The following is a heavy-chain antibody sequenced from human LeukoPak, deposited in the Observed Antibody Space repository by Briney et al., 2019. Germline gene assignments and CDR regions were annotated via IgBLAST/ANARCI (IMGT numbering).Heavy chain of an antibody. CDR1: GDSISSYY. CDR2: IYYSGST. CDR3: ARYGSGSYSDDHFQH. Sequence: SETLSLTCTVSGDSISSYYWSWIRQPSGKGLEWIGYIYYSGSTNYNPSLKSRVTISVDTSKNQFSLKLSSVTAADTAVYYCARYGSGSYSDDHFQHWGQGTLVTVSS. J-gene: IGHJ1*01. V-gene: IGHV4-59*01. D-gene: IGHD3-10*01.